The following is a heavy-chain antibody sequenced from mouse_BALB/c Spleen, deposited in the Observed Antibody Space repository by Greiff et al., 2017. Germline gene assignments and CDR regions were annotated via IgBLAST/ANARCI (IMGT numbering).Heavy chain of an antibody. CDR1: GFTFSSFG. Sequence: DVQLQESGGGLVQPGGSRKLSCAASGFTFSSFGMHWVRQAPEKGLEWVAYISSGSSTIYYADTVKGRFTISRDNPKNTLFLQMTSLRSEDTAMYYCARSRGEYAGFDYWGQGTTLTVSS. CDR2: ISSGSSTI. CDR3: ARSRGEYAGFDY. J-gene: IGHJ2*01. V-gene: IGHV5-17*02. D-gene: IGHD3-3*01.